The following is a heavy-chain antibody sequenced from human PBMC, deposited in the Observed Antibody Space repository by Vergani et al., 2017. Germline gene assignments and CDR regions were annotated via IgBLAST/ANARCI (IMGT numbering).Heavy chain of an antibody. Sequence: EVQLVQSGAEVKKPGESLKISCKGSGYSFTSYWIGWVRQMPGKGLEWMGIIYPGDSDTGYSPSFQGQVTISADKSISTAYLQWSSLKASDTAMYYCARQPRIQLWLSGDAFDIWGQGTMVTVSS. CDR1: GYSFTSYW. D-gene: IGHD5-18*01. J-gene: IGHJ3*02. CDR2: IYPGDSDT. CDR3: ARQPRIQLWLSGDAFDI. V-gene: IGHV5-51*01.